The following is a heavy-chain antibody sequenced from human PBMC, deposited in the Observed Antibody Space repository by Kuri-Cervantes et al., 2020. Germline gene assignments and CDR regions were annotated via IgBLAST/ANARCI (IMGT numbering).Heavy chain of an antibody. J-gene: IGHJ6*02. D-gene: IGHD2-8*01. CDR1: GFTFSSYS. CDR2: ISSSSSYI. Sequence: GESLKISCAASGFTFSSYSMNWVRAAPGKGLEWVSSISSSSSYIYYADSVKGRFTISRDNSKNTLYLQMNSLRAEDSAVYYCARGGSCTNGVCYRYYYGMDVWGQGATVTVSS. V-gene: IGHV3-21*01. CDR3: ARGGSCTNGVCYRYYYGMDV.